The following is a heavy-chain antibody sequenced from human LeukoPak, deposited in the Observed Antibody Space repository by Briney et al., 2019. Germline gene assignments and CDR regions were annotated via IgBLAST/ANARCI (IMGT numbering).Heavy chain of an antibody. Sequence: SVKVSCKASGGTFSSYAISWVRQAPGQGLEWMGRIIPILGIANYAQKFQGRVTITADKSTSTAYMELSSLRSEDTAVYYCARNGSTRGYSGYDPAFDIWGQGTMVTVSS. CDR1: GGTFSSYA. V-gene: IGHV1-69*04. CDR3: ARNGSTRGYSGYDPAFDI. D-gene: IGHD5-12*01. CDR2: IIPILGIA. J-gene: IGHJ3*02.